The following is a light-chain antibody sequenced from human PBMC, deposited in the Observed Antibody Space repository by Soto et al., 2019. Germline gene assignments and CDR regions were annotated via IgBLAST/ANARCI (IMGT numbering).Light chain of an antibody. V-gene: IGLV2-14*01. J-gene: IGLJ1*01. CDR1: SSDVGGYNY. CDR2: EVS. CDR3: SSYTSSSTPYV. Sequence: QSVLTQPASVSGSPVQSITISCTVTSSDVGGYNYVSWYQQHPGKAPKLMIYEVSNRPSGVSNRFSGSKSGNTASLTISGLQAEDEADYYCSSYTSSSTPYVFGTGTKVTVL.